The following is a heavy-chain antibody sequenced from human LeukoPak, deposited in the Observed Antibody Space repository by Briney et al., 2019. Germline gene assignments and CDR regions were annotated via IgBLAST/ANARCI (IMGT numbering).Heavy chain of an antibody. Sequence: GGSLRLSYAASGFTFNSYAMSLVRQAPEKGLEWVATISGSGGGTYYADSVKGRFTISRDDSKNTLYLQMNSLRAEDTAVYYCAKESEVSLYYYGMNVWGQGTTVTVSS. CDR3: AKESEVSLYYYGMNV. CDR1: GFTFNSYA. CDR2: ISGSGGGT. V-gene: IGHV3-23*01. J-gene: IGHJ6*02.